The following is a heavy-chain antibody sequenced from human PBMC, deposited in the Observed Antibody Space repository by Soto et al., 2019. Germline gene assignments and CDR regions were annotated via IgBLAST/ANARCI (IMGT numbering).Heavy chain of an antibody. V-gene: IGHV4-59*01. CDR1: GGSISSYY. D-gene: IGHD3-22*01. J-gene: IGHJ4*02. Sequence: PSETLSLTCTVSGGSISSYYWSWIRQPPGKGLEWIGYIYYSGSTNYNPSLKSRVTISVDTSKNRFSLKLSSVTAADTAVYYCARVSMMARYYDSSGYFNFDYWGQGTLVTAPQ. CDR3: ARVSMMARYYDSSGYFNFDY. CDR2: IYYSGST.